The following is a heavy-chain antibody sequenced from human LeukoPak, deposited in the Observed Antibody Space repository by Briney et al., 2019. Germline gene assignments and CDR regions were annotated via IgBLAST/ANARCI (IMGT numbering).Heavy chain of an antibody. CDR3: ASTDSSGYYYH. CDR1: GFTFSSYS. CDR2: ISSSSSYI. D-gene: IGHD3-22*01. Sequence: PGGSLRLSCTASGFTFSSYSMNWVRQAPGKGLQWVSSISSSSSYIYYADSVKGRFTISSDNAKNSLYLQMNSLRAEDTAVYYCASTDSSGYYYHWGQGTLVTVSS. V-gene: IGHV3-21*03. J-gene: IGHJ5*02.